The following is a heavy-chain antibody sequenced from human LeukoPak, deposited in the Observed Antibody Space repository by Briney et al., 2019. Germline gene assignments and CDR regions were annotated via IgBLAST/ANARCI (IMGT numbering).Heavy chain of an antibody. V-gene: IGHV1-18*01. J-gene: IGHJ4*02. Sequence: ASVKVSCKASGYTFTSYGISWVRQAPGQGLEWMGWISAYNGNTNYAQKLQGRVTMTTDTSTSTAYMELSSLRSEDTAVYYCARSWLPDYGDYDPLDYWGQGTLVTVSS. CDR3: ARSWLPDYGDYDPLDY. D-gene: IGHD4-17*01. CDR1: GYTFTSYG. CDR2: ISAYNGNT.